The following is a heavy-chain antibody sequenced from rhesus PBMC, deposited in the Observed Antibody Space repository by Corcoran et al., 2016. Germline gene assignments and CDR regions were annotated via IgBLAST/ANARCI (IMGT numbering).Heavy chain of an antibody. D-gene: IGHD3-34*01. CDR1: GGPTSSNYFH. Sequence: QVQLQESGPGLEKPPETLPLTCVGSGGPTSSNYFHWNWIRQAPGKGLGWMGYMCYNGKTNNNPSLKSRVTISSDTSKNQFSLKLNSVTAADTAVYYCARHGGRLFGLDYWGQGVLVTVSS. J-gene: IGHJ4*01. CDR3: ARHGGRLFGLDY. CDR2: MCYNGKT. V-gene: IGHV4-122*01.